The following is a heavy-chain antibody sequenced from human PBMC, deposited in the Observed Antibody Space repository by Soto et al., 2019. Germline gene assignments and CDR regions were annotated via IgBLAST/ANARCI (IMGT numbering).Heavy chain of an antibody. CDR2: IWHDGNNK. V-gene: IGHV3-33*01. J-gene: IGHJ6*02. CDR1: GFTFSNDG. D-gene: IGHD1-26*01. CDR3: ASDLVGASDSYGLDV. Sequence: PGGSLRLSCAASGFTFSNDGMHWVRQAPGKGLEWVAIIWHDGNNKYYADSVRGRFIISRDNSKNRLYLQMNSLRAEDTAVYYCASDLVGASDSYGLDVWGQGTPVTVSS.